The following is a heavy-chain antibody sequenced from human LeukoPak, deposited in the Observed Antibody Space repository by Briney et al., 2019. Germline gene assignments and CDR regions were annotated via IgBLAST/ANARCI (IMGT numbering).Heavy chain of an antibody. CDR3: ARAWVGFMIVVAIDY. D-gene: IGHD3-22*01. Sequence: GGSLRLSCAASGFTFSSYSMNWVRQAPGKGLEWVSYISSSSSTIYYADSVKGRFTISRDNAKNSLYLQMNSLRAEDTAVYYCARAWVGFMIVVAIDYWGQGTLVTVSS. V-gene: IGHV3-48*01. CDR2: ISSSSSTI. CDR1: GFTFSSYS. J-gene: IGHJ4*02.